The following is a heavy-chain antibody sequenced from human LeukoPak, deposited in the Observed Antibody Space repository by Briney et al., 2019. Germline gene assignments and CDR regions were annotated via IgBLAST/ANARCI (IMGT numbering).Heavy chain of an antibody. D-gene: IGHD2-2*01. CDR3: ARDCSSTSCSDYFDY. Sequence: GGSLRLSCAASGFTFRSYSMNWVRQAPGKGLEWVSYISSSSSTIYYADSVKGRFTISRDNAKNSLYLQMNSLRAEDTAVYYCARDCSSTSCSDYFDYWGQGTLVTVSS. CDR1: GFTFRSYS. V-gene: IGHV3-48*01. CDR2: ISSSSSTI. J-gene: IGHJ4*02.